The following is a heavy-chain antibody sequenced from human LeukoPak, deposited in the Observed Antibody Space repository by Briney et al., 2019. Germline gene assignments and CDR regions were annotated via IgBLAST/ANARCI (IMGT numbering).Heavy chain of an antibody. J-gene: IGHJ5*02. CDR1: GGSFSGYY. CDR2: INHSGST. V-gene: IGHV4-34*01. D-gene: IGHD2-2*01. Sequence: SETLSLTCAVYGGSFSGYYWSWIRQPPGKGLEWIGEINHSGSTNYNPSLKSRVTISVDTSKNQFSLKLSSVTAADTAVYYCATSQYCSSTSCYFGGNWFDPWGQGTLVTVSS. CDR3: ATSQYCSSTSCYFGGNWFDP.